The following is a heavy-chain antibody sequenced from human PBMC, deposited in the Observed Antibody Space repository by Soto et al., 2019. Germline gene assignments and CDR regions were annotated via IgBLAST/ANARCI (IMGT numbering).Heavy chain of an antibody. CDR2: ISGSGGST. CDR3: AKDRNDYGDLPDY. CDR1: GFTFSNYA. D-gene: IGHD4-17*01. V-gene: IGHV3-23*01. J-gene: IGHJ4*02. Sequence: PGGSLRLSCAASGFTFSNYAMSWVRQAPGKGLEWVSEISGSGGSTHYADSVKGRFTISRDNSKNTLYLQMNSLRAEDTAVYYCAKDRNDYGDLPDYWGQGTLVTVSS.